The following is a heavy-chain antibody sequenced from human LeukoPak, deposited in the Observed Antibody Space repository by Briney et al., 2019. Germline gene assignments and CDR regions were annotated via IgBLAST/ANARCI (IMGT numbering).Heavy chain of an antibody. V-gene: IGHV3-7*01. D-gene: IGHD2-2*02. J-gene: IGHJ4*02. Sequence: PGGSLRLSCAASGFTFSSYWMSWVRQAPGKGLEWVANIKQDGSEKYYVDSVKGRFTISRDNAKNSLYLQMNSLRAEDTAVYYCARFLRRYCSSTSCHTAYYFDYWGQGTLVTVSS. CDR3: ARFLRRYCSSTSCHTAYYFDY. CDR2: IKQDGSEK. CDR1: GFTFSSYW.